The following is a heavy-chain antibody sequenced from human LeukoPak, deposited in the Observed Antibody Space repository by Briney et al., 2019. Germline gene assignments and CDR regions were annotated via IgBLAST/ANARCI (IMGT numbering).Heavy chain of an antibody. CDR1: GFTFSTYA. CDR2: IDVGTSTT. V-gene: IGHV3-23*01. D-gene: IGHD1-14*01. Sequence: GGSLRLSCAASGFTFSTYAMSWVRQAPGKGLEWVSTIDVGTSTTFYADSVKGRFAIFRDNSKNTVYLQMNSLRADDTAFYFCAKTGQFDSWGQGTLVTVSS. CDR3: AKTGQFDS. J-gene: IGHJ4*02.